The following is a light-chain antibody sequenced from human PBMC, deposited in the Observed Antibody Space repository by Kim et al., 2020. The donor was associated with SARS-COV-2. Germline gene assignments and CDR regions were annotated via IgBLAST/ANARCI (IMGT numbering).Light chain of an antibody. V-gene: IGLV2-14*03. CDR1: SSDVGGYNY. CDR2: DVS. Sequence: GQSITSSCTGTSSDVGGYNYVSWYQQHPGKAPKLMIYDVSDRPSGVSNRFSGSKSGNTASLTISGLQAEDEADYYCNSYTSSSTWVFGRGTKVTVL. J-gene: IGLJ3*02. CDR3: NSYTSSSTWV.